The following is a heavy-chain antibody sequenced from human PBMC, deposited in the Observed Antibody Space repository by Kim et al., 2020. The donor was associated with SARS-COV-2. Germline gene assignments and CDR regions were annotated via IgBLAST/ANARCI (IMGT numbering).Heavy chain of an antibody. CDR2: INAGNGNT. J-gene: IGHJ4*02. CDR1: GYTFTSYA. Sequence: ASVKVSCKASGYTFTSYAMHWVRQAPGQRLEWMGWINAGNGNTKYSQKFQGRVTITRDTSASTAYMELSSLRSEDTAVYYCARDLNYYGSGSYRGLRDTRDLPRGLDYWGQGTLVTVSS. D-gene: IGHD3-10*01. V-gene: IGHV1-3*01. CDR3: ARDLNYYGSGSYRGLRDTRDLPRGLDY.